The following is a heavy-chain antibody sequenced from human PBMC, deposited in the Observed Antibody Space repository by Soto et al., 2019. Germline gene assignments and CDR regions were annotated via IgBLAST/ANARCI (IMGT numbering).Heavy chain of an antibody. J-gene: IGHJ5*02. CDR1: GGSISSSNW. V-gene: IGHV4-4*02. CDR2: IYYSGST. CDR3: AREVLERRRDNWFDP. Sequence: PSETLSLTCAVSGGSISSSNWWSWVRQPPGKGLEWIGEIYYSGSTNYNPSLKSRVTISVDTSKNQFSLKLSSVTAADTAVYYRAREVLERRRDNWFDPWGQGTLVTVSS. D-gene: IGHD1-1*01.